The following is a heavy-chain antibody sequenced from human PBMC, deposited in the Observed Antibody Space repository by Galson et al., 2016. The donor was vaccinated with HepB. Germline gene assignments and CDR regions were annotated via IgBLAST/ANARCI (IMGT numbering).Heavy chain of an antibody. V-gene: IGHV3-48*01. D-gene: IGHD5-18*01. J-gene: IGHJ2*01. Sequence: SLRLSCAASGFTFTTHTMNWVRQAPGKGLESISCISTNGATIHYADSVKGRFTVSRDNAKNSLYLQMTGLRAEDTAVYYCARVQFSSGSYWFFHLWGRGTRVTVSS. CDR3: ARVQFSSGSYWFFHL. CDR2: ISTNGATI. CDR1: GFTFTTHT.